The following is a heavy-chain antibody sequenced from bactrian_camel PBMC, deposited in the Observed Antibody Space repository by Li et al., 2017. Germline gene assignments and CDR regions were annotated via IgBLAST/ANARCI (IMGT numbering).Heavy chain of an antibody. CDR2: IYTGAGST. CDR1: GYFSERYGYSDYC. D-gene: IGHD6*01. V-gene: IGHV3S1*01. J-gene: IGHJ4*01. Sequence: HVQLVESGGGLVQPGGSLRLACVASGYFSERYGYSDYCMAWFRQTPGKEREGVASIYTGAGSTFYTDAVKGRFTISRDNGKNTLYLHLSSLKTEDTAMYYCGHGDWGSRLGQGTQVTVS.